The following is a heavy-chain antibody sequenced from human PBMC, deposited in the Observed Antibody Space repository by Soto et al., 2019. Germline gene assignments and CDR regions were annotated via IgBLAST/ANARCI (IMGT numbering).Heavy chain of an antibody. CDR2: IYYSGST. Sequence: QLQLQESGPGLVKPSETLSLTCTVSGGSISSSSYYWGWIRQHPGKGLEWIGSIYYSGSTYYNPSLKCPVTISVDTSKNQFSLKLSSVTAADTAVYYCATLWFGEGNYWGQGTLVTVSS. CDR1: GGSISSSSYY. J-gene: IGHJ4*02. CDR3: ATLWFGEGNY. V-gene: IGHV4-39*01. D-gene: IGHD3-10*01.